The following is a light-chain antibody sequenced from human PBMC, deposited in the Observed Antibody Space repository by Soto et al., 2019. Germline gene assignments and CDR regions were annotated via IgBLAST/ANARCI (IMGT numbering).Light chain of an antibody. CDR1: SSDVGGYNY. V-gene: IGLV2-14*01. CDR2: EVS. CDR3: SSYTSSSTLGV. J-gene: IGLJ1*01. Sequence: QSALTQPASVSGSPGQSITMSCTGTSSDVGGYNYVSWYQQHPGKAHKLMIYEVSNRPSGVSNRFSGSKSGNTASLTISGLQAEDEADYYCSSYTSSSTLGVFGTGTKVTVX.